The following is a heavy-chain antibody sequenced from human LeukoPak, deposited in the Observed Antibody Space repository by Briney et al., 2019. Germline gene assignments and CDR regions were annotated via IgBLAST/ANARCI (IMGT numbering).Heavy chain of an antibody. J-gene: IGHJ5*02. CDR3: AKDSGITIFGVVTFDP. CDR2: ISWNSGSI. V-gene: IGHV3-9*01. CDR1: GFSFSNYG. D-gene: IGHD3-3*01. Sequence: GGSLRLSCAASGFSFSNYGMNWVRQAPGKGLEWVSGISWNSGSIGYADSVKGRFTISRDNAKNSLYLQMNSLRAEDTALYYCAKDSGITIFGVVTFDPWGQGTLVTVSS.